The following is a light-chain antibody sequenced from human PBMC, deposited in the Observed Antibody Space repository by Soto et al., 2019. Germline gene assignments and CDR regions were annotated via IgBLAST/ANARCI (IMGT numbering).Light chain of an antibody. CDR2: DAS. CDR1: QSVSSY. V-gene: IGKV3-11*01. CDR3: HQRSTWPLT. Sequence: EIVLTQSPATLSLSPGERATLSCRATQSVSSYLAWYQHKPGQAPRLLIYDASNRATGIPARFSGSGSGTDFTLTISSLEPEDFAVYYCHQRSTWPLTFGGGTKVEI. J-gene: IGKJ4*01.